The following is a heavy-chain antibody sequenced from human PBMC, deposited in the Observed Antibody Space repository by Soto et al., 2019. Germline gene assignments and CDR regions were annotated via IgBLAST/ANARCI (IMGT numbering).Heavy chain of an antibody. CDR2: IYYSGST. CDR3: ARRTYYDFWSGYSNYYYYYMDV. J-gene: IGHJ6*03. D-gene: IGHD3-3*01. Sequence: SETLSLTCTVSGGSINNYYWSWIRQPPGKGLEWIGDIYYSGSTNYNPSLKSRVTISVDTSKNQFSLKLSSVTAADTAVYYCARRTYYDFWSGYSNYYYYYMDVWGKGTTVTVSS. CDR1: GGSINNYY. V-gene: IGHV4-59*08.